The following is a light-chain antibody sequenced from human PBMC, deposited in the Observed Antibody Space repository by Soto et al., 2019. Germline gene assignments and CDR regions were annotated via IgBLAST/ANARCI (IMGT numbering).Light chain of an antibody. CDR1: QVVNSF. CDR2: AAS. Sequence: ASQLAQSPSSQSASVGDRVTITCRASQVVNSFLAWYQQKPGKAPKLLIYAASSLQTGVPSRFSGSGSATDFTLTINSLQPEDFATYYCQQTDSYPSTFGGGTKVDIK. V-gene: IGKV1-13*02. CDR3: QQTDSYPST. J-gene: IGKJ4*01.